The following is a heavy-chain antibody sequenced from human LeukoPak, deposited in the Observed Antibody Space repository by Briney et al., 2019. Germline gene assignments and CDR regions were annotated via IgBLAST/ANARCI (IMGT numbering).Heavy chain of an antibody. D-gene: IGHD3-16*01. Sequence: ASVKVSCKASGGTFSSYAISWVRQAPGQGLEWMGGIIPIFGTANYAQKFQGRVTITADESTSTAYMELSSLRSEDTAVYYCARDSSDYGNWFDPWGREPWSPSPQ. J-gene: IGHJ5*02. CDR1: GGTFSSYA. V-gene: IGHV1-69*13. CDR3: ARDSSDYGNWFDP. CDR2: IIPIFGTA.